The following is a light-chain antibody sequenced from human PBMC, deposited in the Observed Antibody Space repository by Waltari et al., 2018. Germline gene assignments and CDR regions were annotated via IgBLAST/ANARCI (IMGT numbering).Light chain of an antibody. J-gene: IGKJ1*01. V-gene: IGKV1-5*01. CDR3: QQYQTFRT. Sequence: IQMTQSPSTLSASVGDRVTITCRASQTISTWLAWYQHKPAPAPKLLIYDASTIQSGVPSRFSGSGSGTEFSLTLSTLQPDDFATYYCQQYQTFRTFGRGTRVELK. CDR2: DAS. CDR1: QTISTW.